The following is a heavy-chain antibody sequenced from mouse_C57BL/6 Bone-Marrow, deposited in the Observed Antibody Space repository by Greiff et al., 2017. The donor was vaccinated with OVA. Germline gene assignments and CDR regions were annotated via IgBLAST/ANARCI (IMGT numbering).Heavy chain of an antibody. Sequence: QVQLQQPGAELVKPGASVKLSCKASGYTFTSYWMQWVKQRPGQGLEWIGEIDPSDSYTNYNQKFKGKATLTVDTSSSTAYMQLSSLTSEDSAVYYCARSGWLRHAMDYWGQGTSVTVSS. J-gene: IGHJ4*01. V-gene: IGHV1-50*01. CDR3: ARSGWLRHAMDY. CDR2: IDPSDSYT. D-gene: IGHD2-2*01. CDR1: GYTFTSYW.